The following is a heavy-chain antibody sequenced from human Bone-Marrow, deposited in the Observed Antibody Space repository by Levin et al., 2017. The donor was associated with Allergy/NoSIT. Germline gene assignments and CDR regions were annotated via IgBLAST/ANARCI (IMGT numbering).Heavy chain of an antibody. Sequence: GESLKISCAASGFTFSSYWMSWVRQAPGKGLEWVANIKQDGSEKYYVDSVKGRFTISRDNAKNSLYLQMNSLRAEDTAVYYCARVRGSSDYFDYWGQGTLVTVSS. CDR3: ARVRGSSDYFDY. CDR2: IKQDGSEK. D-gene: IGHD1-26*01. CDR1: GFTFSSYW. V-gene: IGHV3-7*01. J-gene: IGHJ4*02.